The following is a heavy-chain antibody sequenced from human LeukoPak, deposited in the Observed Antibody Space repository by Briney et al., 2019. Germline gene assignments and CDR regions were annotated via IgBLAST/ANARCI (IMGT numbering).Heavy chain of an antibody. Sequence: ASVKVSCKASGYTFTSYGISWVRQAPGQGLEWMGIINPSGGSTSYAQKFQGRVTMTRDTSTSTVYMELSSLRSEDTAVYYCAREGGRPRVVPAAIFEAMGAPPPYDAFDIWGQGTMVTVSS. J-gene: IGHJ3*02. V-gene: IGHV1-46*01. CDR1: GYTFTSYG. CDR2: INPSGGST. CDR3: AREGGRPRVVPAAIFEAMGAPPPYDAFDI. D-gene: IGHD2-2*02.